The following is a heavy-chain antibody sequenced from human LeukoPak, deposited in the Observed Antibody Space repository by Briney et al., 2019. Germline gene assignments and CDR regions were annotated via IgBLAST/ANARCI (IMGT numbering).Heavy chain of an antibody. CDR3: ARELDSSGYSSPFDY. D-gene: IGHD3-22*01. J-gene: IGHJ4*02. CDR2: IYSGGST. Sequence: PGGSLRLSCAAPGFTVSSDYMSWVRQAPGKGLEWVSVIYSGGSTYSADSVKGRFTNSRDNSKNTLYLQMNSLRAEDTAVYYCARELDSSGYSSPFDYWGQGTLVTVSS. V-gene: IGHV3-53*05. CDR1: GFTVSSDY.